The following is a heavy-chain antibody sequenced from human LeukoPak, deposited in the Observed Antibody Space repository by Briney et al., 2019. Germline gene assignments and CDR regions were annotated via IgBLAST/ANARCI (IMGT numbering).Heavy chain of an antibody. CDR1: GFTFSSYG. Sequence: PGGSPRLYCAASGFTFSSYGMHWVRQAPGKGLEWVAFIRYDGSNKYYTDSVKGRFTISRDNSKNTLYLQMNSLRAEDTAVYYCAKEGLGYCSSTSCSSFDYWGQGTLVTVSS. J-gene: IGHJ4*02. CDR3: AKEGLGYCSSTSCSSFDY. CDR2: IRYDGSNK. V-gene: IGHV3-30*02. D-gene: IGHD2-2*01.